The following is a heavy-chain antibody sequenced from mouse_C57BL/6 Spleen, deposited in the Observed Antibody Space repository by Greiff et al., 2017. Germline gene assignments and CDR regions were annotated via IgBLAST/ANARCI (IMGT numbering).Heavy chain of an antibody. CDR3: ARVLAPYDYDGDYYAMDN. CDR1: GFTFSSYA. J-gene: IGHJ4*01. V-gene: IGHV5-4*03. Sequence: DVKLEESGGGLVKPGGSLKLSCAASGFTFSSYAMTWVRQTPEKRLEWVATISDGGSYPYYPDKVKGRFTISRAKAKHNLYLQMSHLKSEDTAMYYCARVLAPYDYDGDYYAMDNRGQGTLATAS. D-gene: IGHD2-4*01. CDR2: ISDGGSYP.